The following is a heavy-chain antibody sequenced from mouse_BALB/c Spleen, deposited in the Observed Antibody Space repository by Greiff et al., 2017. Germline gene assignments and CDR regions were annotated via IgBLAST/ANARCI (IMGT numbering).Heavy chain of an antibody. J-gene: IGHJ4*01. D-gene: IGHD3-2*01. CDR1: GFTFSSSY. CDR3: ARHVPDSPGRESYAMDY. CDR2: IYAGTGGT. V-gene: IGHV1-55*01. Sequence: VQLVESGAELVKPGASVKLSCKTSGFTFSSSYISWLKQKPGQSLEWIAWIYAGTGGTSYNQKFTGKAQLTVDTSSSTAYMQFSSLTTEDSAIYYSARHVPDSPGRESYAMDYWGQGTSVTVSS.